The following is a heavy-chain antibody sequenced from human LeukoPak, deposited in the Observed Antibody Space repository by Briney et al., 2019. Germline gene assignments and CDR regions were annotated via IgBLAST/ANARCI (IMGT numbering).Heavy chain of an antibody. V-gene: IGHV1-2*02. D-gene: IGHD5-24*01. Sequence: GASVKVSCKASGYTFTGYYMHWVRQAPGQGLEWMGWINPNSGGTNYAQNFQGRVTMTGDTSTSTVYMELSSLRSEDTAVYYCARVRDGYNDAYDIWGQGTMVTVPS. CDR3: ARVRDGYNDAYDI. J-gene: IGHJ3*02. CDR1: GYTFTGYY. CDR2: INPNSGGT.